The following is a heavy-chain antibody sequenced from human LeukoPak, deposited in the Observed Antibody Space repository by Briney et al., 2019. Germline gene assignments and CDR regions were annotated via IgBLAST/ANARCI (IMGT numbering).Heavy chain of an antibody. J-gene: IGHJ4*02. CDR2: IYTSGST. CDR1: GGSISSYY. CDR3: AREYSSSSGAYYFDS. D-gene: IGHD6-6*01. V-gene: IGHV4-4*07. Sequence: SETLSLTCTVPGGSISSYYWSWIRQPAGKGLEWIGRIYTSGSTNYNPSLKSRVTMSVDTSKNQFSLKLSSVTAADTAVYYCAREYSSSSGAYYFDSWGQGTLVTVSS.